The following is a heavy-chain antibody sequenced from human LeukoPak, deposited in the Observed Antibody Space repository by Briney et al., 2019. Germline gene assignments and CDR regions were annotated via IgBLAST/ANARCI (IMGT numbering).Heavy chain of an antibody. Sequence: KTSETLSLTCAVYGGSFSGYYWSWIRQPPGKGLEWIGEINHSGSTNYNPSLKSRVTISVDTSKNQFSLKLSSVTAADTAVYYCARMGGIAAAGTGYYYCMDVWGKGTTVTVSS. CDR2: INHSGST. V-gene: IGHV4-34*01. D-gene: IGHD6-13*01. J-gene: IGHJ6*03. CDR3: ARMGGIAAAGTGYYYCMDV. CDR1: GGSFSGYY.